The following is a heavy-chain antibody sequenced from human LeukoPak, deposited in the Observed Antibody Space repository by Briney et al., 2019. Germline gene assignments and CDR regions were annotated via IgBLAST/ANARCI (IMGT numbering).Heavy chain of an antibody. D-gene: IGHD7-27*01. CDR1: GDSVSSNSAA. CDR3: ARDHKAPGDRGYYYYYYGMDV. CDR2: TYYRSKWYN. Sequence: PSQTLSLTCAISGDSVSSNSAAWNWIRQSPSRGPEWLGRTYYRSKWYNDYAVSVKSRITINPDTSKNQFSLQLNSVTPEDTAVYYCARDHKAPGDRGYYYYYYGMDVWGQGTTVTVSS. J-gene: IGHJ6*02. V-gene: IGHV6-1*01.